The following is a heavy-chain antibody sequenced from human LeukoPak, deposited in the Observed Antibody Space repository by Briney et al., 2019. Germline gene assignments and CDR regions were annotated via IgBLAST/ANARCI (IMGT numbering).Heavy chain of an antibody. J-gene: IGHJ4*02. CDR3: AKKQPGNYPIDY. V-gene: IGHV3-23*01. Sequence: AGSLTLSCAASGFTFSSYAMTWVRQAPGGGLEWVYSISAGGSTTYHTDSVQGRFTLSRDNSKNTLYLQMSTLRAEDTAVYYCAKKQPGNYPIDYWGQGTLVTVS. D-gene: IGHD1-7*01. CDR2: ISAGGSTT. CDR1: GFTFSSYA.